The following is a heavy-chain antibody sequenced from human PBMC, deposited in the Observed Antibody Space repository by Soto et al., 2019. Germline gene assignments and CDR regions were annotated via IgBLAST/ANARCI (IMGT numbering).Heavy chain of an antibody. D-gene: IGHD3-10*01. J-gene: IGHJ6*02. Sequence: GGSLRLSCAASGFTFDDYAMHWVRQAPGKGLEWVSGISWNSGSIGYADSVKGRFTVSRDNAKKSLYLQMSSLRVEDTAVYYFVRHKLFVSGPGAGYAMDVRGQGSTVTVSS. CDR2: ISWNSGSI. CDR3: VRHKLFVSGPGAGYAMDV. V-gene: IGHV3-9*01. CDR1: GFTFDDYA.